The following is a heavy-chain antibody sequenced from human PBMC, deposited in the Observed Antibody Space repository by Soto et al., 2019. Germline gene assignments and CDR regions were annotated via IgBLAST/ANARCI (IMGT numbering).Heavy chain of an antibody. J-gene: IGHJ6*03. V-gene: IGHV3-23*01. CDR1: GFTFSSSA. CDR2: ISNSGGTT. Sequence: PGGSLRLSCAASGFTFSSSAMNWVRQAPGKGLEWVSSISNSGGTTSYADSVKGRFTISRDNSENTLYLQMNSLRAEDTAVYYCAKGSRGAYYYCMDVWGKGTTVTVS. CDR3: AKGSRGAYYYCMDV.